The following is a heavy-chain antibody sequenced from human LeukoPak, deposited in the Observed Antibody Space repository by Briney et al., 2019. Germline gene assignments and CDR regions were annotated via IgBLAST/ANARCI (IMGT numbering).Heavy chain of an antibody. J-gene: IGHJ4*02. CDR3: ARAPVDTAMVTDY. CDR1: GFTVSSNY. CDR2: IYSGGST. V-gene: IGHV3-53*05. D-gene: IGHD5-18*01. Sequence: GGSLRLSCAASGFTVSSNYMSWVRQAPGKGLEWVSVIYSGGSTYYADSVKGRFTISRDNSKNTLYLQMNSLRAEDTAVYYCARAPVDTAMVTDYWGQGTLVTVSS.